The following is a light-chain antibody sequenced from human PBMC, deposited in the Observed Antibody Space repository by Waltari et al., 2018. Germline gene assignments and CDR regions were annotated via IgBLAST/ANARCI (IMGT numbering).Light chain of an antibody. Sequence: EIVLKQSPATLSLSPGDRATLSCRASQSISSYLAWYQQKPDQAPRLLIYDASTRATGIPARFSGSGSVTGITLTISSLEPEDFAIYYCQQRSKSFTFGPGTKVDIK. CDR3: QQRSKSFT. CDR2: DAS. V-gene: IGKV3-11*01. J-gene: IGKJ3*01. CDR1: QSISSY.